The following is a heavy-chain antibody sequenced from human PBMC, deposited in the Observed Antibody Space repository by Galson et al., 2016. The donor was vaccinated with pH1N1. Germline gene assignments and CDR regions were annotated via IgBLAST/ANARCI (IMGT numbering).Heavy chain of an antibody. V-gene: IGHV3-7*01. Sequence: SLRLSCAASGFTFNSYWMSWVRQAPGKGLEWVANIKQDESEKYYVDSVKGRFTISRDNAENSLYLQMNSLTAEDSALYYCVRAIGAAGAHWGQGTLVTVSS. CDR1: GFTFNSYW. CDR3: VRAIGAAGAH. J-gene: IGHJ4*02. D-gene: IGHD6-13*01. CDR2: IKQDESEK.